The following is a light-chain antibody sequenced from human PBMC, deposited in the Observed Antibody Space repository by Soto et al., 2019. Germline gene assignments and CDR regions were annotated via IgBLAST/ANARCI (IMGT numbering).Light chain of an antibody. CDR3: SSYAGFNTVI. Sequence: QSVLTQPASVSGSPGQSITISCTGTSSDVGSYNLVSWYQQHPGKAPKLMISAVTKRPAGVSSRFSGSKSGNTASLTISGLRAEDEADYYCSSYAGFNTVIFGGGTKLTVL. J-gene: IGLJ2*01. V-gene: IGLV2-23*02. CDR2: AVT. CDR1: SSDVGSYNL.